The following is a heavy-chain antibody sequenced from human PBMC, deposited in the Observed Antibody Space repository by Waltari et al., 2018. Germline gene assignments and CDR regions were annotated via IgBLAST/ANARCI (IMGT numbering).Heavy chain of an antibody. J-gene: IGHJ4*02. CDR3: ARGYHYRSQYYFDS. D-gene: IGHD3-10*01. CDR1: KDNFYNFG. CDR2: INTNTATP. V-gene: IGHV7-4-1*02. Sequence: QVQLVQSAPELKKPGASVKISCVVPKDNFYNFGINWVRQAPGQGLEWMGWINTNTATPTYAQDFTGRFVFSLDNSVRTSHLLITSLQPDDSAVYFCARGYHYRSQYYFDSWGQGTRVTVSS.